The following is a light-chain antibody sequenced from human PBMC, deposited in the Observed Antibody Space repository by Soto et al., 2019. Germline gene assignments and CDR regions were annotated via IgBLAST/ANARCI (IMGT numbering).Light chain of an antibody. Sequence: DIQMTQSPSSLSASVGDRVTITCQASQDISNYLNWYQQKPGKAPKLLIYDASNLETGVPSRFSGSGSGTDFTFTISSLQPEDIATYYCQKYNSDPRTFGQGTKVEIK. J-gene: IGKJ1*01. CDR3: QKYNSDPRT. V-gene: IGKV1-33*01. CDR1: QDISNY. CDR2: DAS.